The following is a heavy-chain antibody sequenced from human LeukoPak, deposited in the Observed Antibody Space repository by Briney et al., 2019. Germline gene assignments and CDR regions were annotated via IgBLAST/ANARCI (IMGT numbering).Heavy chain of an antibody. D-gene: IGHD6-19*01. J-gene: IGHJ4*02. V-gene: IGHV3-74*01. CDR2: INKDGSST. Sequence: GWSLRLSFAASRFTLRKYLMHWVRPAPAKGLVWVSLINKDGSSTHYADSVKGRSIISRDNTKNTLSLSLNRLRGEDTAVYYCALTRGSGWFYYWGQGTLVTVSS. CDR3: ALTRGSGWFYY. CDR1: RFTLRKYL.